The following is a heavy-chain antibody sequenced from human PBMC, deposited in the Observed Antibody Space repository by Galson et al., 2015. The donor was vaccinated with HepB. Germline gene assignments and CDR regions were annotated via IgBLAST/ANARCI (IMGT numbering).Heavy chain of an antibody. CDR3: AKAIRDDSSGYYHLLNRYYYYGMDV. D-gene: IGHD3-22*01. V-gene: IGHV3-23*01. Sequence: SLRLSCAASGFTFSSYAMSWVRQAPGKGLEWVSAISGSGGSTYYADSVKGRFTISRDNSKNTLYLQMNSLRAEDTAVYYCAKAIRDDSSGYYHLLNRYYYYGMDVWGQGTTVTVSS. CDR1: GFTFSSYA. CDR2: ISGSGGST. J-gene: IGHJ6*02.